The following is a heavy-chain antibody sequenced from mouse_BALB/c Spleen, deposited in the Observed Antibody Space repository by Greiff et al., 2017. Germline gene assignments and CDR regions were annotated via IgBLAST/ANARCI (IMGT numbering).Heavy chain of an antibody. J-gene: IGHJ4*01. CDR2: IDPANGNT. Sequence: VQLKESGAELVKPGASVKLSCTASGFNIKDTYMHWVKQRPEQGLEWIGRIDPANGNTKYDPKFQGKATITADTSSNTAYLQLSSLTSEDTAVYYCAAHYRNAIDYWGQGTSVTVSA. CDR1: GFNIKDTY. V-gene: IGHV14-3*02. CDR3: AAHYRNAIDY. D-gene: IGHD2-12*01.